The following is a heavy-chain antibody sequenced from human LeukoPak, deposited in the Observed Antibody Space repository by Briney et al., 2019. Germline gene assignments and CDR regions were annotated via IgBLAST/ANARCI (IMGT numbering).Heavy chain of an antibody. CDR2: IYYSGST. CDR1: GGSISSYH. CDR3: ASQGGYSYGYRPYYYYGMDV. V-gene: IGHV4-59*08. J-gene: IGHJ6*02. D-gene: IGHD5-18*01. Sequence: PSETLSLTCTVSGGSISSYHWSWIRQPPGKGLEWIGYIYYSGSTNYNPSLKSRVTISVDTSKNQFSLTLSSVTAADTAVYYCASQGGYSYGYRPYYYYGMDVWGQGTTVTVSS.